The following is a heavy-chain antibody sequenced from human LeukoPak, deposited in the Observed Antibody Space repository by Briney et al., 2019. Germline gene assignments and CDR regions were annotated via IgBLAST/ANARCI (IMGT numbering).Heavy chain of an antibody. CDR1: GFTFSSYA. D-gene: IGHD3-10*01. J-gene: IGHJ4*02. V-gene: IGHV3-23*01. CDR3: AIFPERQPYYYGSGTKGFDY. Sequence: GGSLRLSCAASGFTFSSYAMSWVRQAPGKGLEWVSAISGSGGSTYYADSVKGRFTISRDNSKNTLYLQMNSLRAEDTAVYYCAIFPERQPYYYGSGTKGFDYWGQGTLVTVSS. CDR2: ISGSGGST.